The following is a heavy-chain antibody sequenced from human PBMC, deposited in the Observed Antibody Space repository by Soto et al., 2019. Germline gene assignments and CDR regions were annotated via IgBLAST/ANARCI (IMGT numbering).Heavy chain of an antibody. Sequence: QVQLVESGGGVVQPGKSLRLSCAASGFTFSQSGMHWVRQAPGKGLEWVAIIWYDGSHEYYGDSVRGRFTISRDNTKNTLYRQMDRLRAEDTAVYYCARDQGDCSGGTCYFVDVWGQGTTVSVSS. J-gene: IGHJ6*02. CDR2: IWYDGSHE. D-gene: IGHD2-15*01. V-gene: IGHV3-33*01. CDR3: ARDQGDCSGGTCYFVDV. CDR1: GFTFSQSG.